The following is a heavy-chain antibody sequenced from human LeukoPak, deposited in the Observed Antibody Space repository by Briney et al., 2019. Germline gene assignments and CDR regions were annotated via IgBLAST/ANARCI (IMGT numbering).Heavy chain of an antibody. J-gene: IGHJ4*02. D-gene: IGHD6-13*01. Sequence: SETLSVTCTVSGGSISIYYWSWIRQPPGKGLEWIGYIYYSGSTNYNPSLKSRVTISVDTSKNQFSLKLSSVTAADTAVYYCARGPMYSSSSVLFDYWGQGTLVTVSS. CDR2: IYYSGST. V-gene: IGHV4-59*01. CDR3: ARGPMYSSSSVLFDY. CDR1: GGSISIYY.